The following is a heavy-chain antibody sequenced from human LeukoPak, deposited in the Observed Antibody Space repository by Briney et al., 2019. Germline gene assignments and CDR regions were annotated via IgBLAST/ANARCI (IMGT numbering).Heavy chain of an antibody. D-gene: IGHD6-13*01. V-gene: IGHV4-34*01. CDR2: INHSGST. CDR1: GGSFSGYF. CDR3: ARRGSSSWYFDY. Sequence: KPSETLSLTCAVYGGSFSGYFWSWIRQPPGKGLEWIGEINHSGSTNYNPSLKSRVTISVDTSKNQFSLKLSSVTAADTAVYYCARRGSSSWYFDYWGQGTLVTVSS. J-gene: IGHJ4*02.